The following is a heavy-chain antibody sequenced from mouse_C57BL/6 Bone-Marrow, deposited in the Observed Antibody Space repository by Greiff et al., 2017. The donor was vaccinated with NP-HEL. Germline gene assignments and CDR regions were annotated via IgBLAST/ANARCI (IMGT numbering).Heavy chain of an antibody. J-gene: IGHJ1*03. CDR3: ARLITTVVATWDWYFDV. CDR2: IWSGGST. CDR1: GFSLTSYG. D-gene: IGHD1-1*01. Sequence: VQLVESGPGLVQPSQSLSITCTVSGFSLTSYGVHWVRQSPGKGLEWLGVIWSGGSTDYNAAFISRLSISKDNSKSQVFFKMNSLQADDTAIYYCARLITTVVATWDWYFDVWGTGTTVTVSS. V-gene: IGHV2-2*01.